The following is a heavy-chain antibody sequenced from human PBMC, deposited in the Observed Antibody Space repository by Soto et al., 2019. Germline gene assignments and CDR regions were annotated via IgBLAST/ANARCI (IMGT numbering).Heavy chain of an antibody. Sequence: RGSPXLSFAASGFTFSSYCMHWVRQAPGKGLEWVAVIWYDGSNKYYADSVKGRFTISRDNSKNTLYLQMNSLRAEDTAVYYCARAPSSSGAFDIWGQGTMVTVSS. CDR3: ARAPSSSGAFDI. V-gene: IGHV3-33*01. J-gene: IGHJ3*02. D-gene: IGHD6-6*01. CDR1: GFTFSSYC. CDR2: IWYDGSNK.